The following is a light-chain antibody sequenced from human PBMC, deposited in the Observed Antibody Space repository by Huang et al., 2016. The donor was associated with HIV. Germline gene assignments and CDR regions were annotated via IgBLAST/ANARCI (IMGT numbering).Light chain of an antibody. CDR2: DAS. V-gene: IGKV3-11*01. CDR1: QSVSSY. Sequence: EVVLTQSPATLSLSPGARATLSCRASQSVSSYLAGYQQKPGQAPRLLIDDASNSATGIPARFSGSWSGADFTLTISSLEPEDFAIYYCQQRAIWPPITFGQGTRLDIK. CDR3: QQRAIWPPIT. J-gene: IGKJ5*01.